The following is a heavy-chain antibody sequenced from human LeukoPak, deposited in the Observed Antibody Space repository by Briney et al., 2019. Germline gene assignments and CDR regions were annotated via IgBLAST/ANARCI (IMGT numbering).Heavy chain of an antibody. CDR1: GGSFSGYY. V-gene: IGHV4-34*01. Sequence: SETLSLTCAVYGGSFSGYYWSWIRQPPGKGPEWIGEINHSGSTNYNPSLKSRVTISVDTSKNQFSLKLSSVTAADTAVYYCARDHRMDYWGQGTLVTVSS. CDR2: INHSGST. D-gene: IGHD2-8*01. CDR3: ARDHRMDY. J-gene: IGHJ4*02.